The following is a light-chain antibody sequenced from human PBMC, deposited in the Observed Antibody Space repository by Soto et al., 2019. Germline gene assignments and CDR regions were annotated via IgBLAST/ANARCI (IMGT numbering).Light chain of an antibody. CDR3: QQYSVSPLT. CDR2: GAS. Sequence: EIVLTQSPGTLSLSPGERATLSCRASQSVSSSYLAWYQQKPGQAPRLLIYGASNRATGIPDRFSASGSGTDFTLTISRLEPEDFAVYYCQQYSVSPLTFGQGTKVDIK. J-gene: IGKJ1*01. V-gene: IGKV3-20*01. CDR1: QSVSSSY.